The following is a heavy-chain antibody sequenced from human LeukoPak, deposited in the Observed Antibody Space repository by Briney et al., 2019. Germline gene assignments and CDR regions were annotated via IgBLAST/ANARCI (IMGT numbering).Heavy chain of an antibody. V-gene: IGHV4-59*01. J-gene: IGHJ3*02. CDR2: IYYSGST. D-gene: IGHD3-3*01. CDR3: ARGFNYDFHAFDI. CDR1: GGSISSYY. Sequence: SETLSLTCTVSGGSISSYYWSWIRQPPGKGLEWIGYIYYSGSTNYNPSLKSRVAISVDTSKNQFSLKLSSVTAADTAVYYCARGFNYDFHAFDIWGQGTMVTVSS.